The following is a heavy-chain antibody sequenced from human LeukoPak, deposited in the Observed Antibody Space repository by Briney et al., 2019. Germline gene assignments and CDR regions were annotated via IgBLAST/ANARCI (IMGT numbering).Heavy chain of an antibody. D-gene: IGHD1-26*01. CDR2: ISSNGVST. CDR3: VRDFQWVDTFDI. V-gene: IGHV3-64*01. Sequence: GGSLRLSCAASGFTFSSYAMHWVRQAPGKGLEYVSAISSNGVSTYYANSVKGRFTISRDNSKNTLFLQMGSLRPEDMAVYYCVRDFQWVDTFDIWGQGTMVTVSS. CDR1: GFTFSSYA. J-gene: IGHJ3*02.